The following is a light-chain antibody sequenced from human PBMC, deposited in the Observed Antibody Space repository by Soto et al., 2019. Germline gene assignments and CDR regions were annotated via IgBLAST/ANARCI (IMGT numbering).Light chain of an antibody. Sequence: SYELTQPPSVSVAPGQTARITWGGNNIGSKSVHWYQQKPGQAPVLVVYYDSDRTSGIPERFSGSNSGNTATLTISRVEAGDEDDYYCQVWDSSSDHYVFGTGTKVTVL. CDR3: QVWDSSSDHYV. J-gene: IGLJ1*01. CDR1: NIGSKS. CDR2: YDS. V-gene: IGLV3-21*02.